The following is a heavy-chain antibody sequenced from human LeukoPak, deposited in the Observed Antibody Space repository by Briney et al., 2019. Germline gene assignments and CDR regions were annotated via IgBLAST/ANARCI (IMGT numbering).Heavy chain of an antibody. CDR3: ARDGTVTMDGAFDY. V-gene: IGHV5-51*01. CDR2: IYPGDSDT. Sequence: GESLKISCEGSGYSFAIYWIAWVRQMPGKGLEWMGIIYPGDSDTRYSPSFQGQVTISADKSISTAYLEWSGLKASDTAMYYCARDGTVTMDGAFDYWGQGTLVTVSS. J-gene: IGHJ4*02. CDR1: GYSFAIYW. D-gene: IGHD4-17*01.